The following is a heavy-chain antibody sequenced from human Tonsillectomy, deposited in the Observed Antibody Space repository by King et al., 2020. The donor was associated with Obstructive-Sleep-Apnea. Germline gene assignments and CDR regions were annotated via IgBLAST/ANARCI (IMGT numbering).Heavy chain of an antibody. V-gene: IGHV1-46*02. D-gene: IGHD5-12*01. CDR2: INPRSDTT. J-gene: IGHJ6*02. Sequence: VQLVESGAEVKKPGASVKVSCKASGYTFNVYYVHWVRQAPGQGLEWLATINPRSDTTSYSPKFQGRVTMTRDTSTSTVYMELSSLRSEDTAVYYCARGDIVATIYYYGMDVWGQGTTVTVSS. CDR3: ARGDIVATIYYYGMDV. CDR1: GYTFNVYY.